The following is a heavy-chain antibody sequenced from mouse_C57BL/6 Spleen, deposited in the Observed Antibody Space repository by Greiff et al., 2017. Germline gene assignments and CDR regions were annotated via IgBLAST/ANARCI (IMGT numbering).Heavy chain of an antibody. V-gene: IGHV3-6*01. D-gene: IGHD1-1*01. CDR1: GYSITSGYY. CDR2: ISYDGSN. J-gene: IGHJ3*01. Sequence: EVQVVESGPGLVKPSQSLSLTCSVTGYSITSGYYWNWIRQFPGNKLEWMGYISYDGSNNYNPSLKNRISITRDTSKNQFFLKLNSVTTEDTATYYCARDVPYYYGSSHQAWFAYWGQGTLVTVSA. CDR3: ARDVPYYYGSSHQAWFAY.